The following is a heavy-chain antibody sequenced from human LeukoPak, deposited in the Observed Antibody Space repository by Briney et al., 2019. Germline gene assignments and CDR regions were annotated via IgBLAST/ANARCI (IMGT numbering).Heavy chain of an antibody. J-gene: IGHJ6*04. V-gene: IGHV3-48*03. Sequence: GGSLRLSCTSSGFTFGDYAMSWVRQAPGKGLEWVSYISSSGSTIYYADSVKGRFTISRDNAKNSLYLQMNSLRAEDTAVYYCAELGITMIGGVWGKGTTVTISS. CDR2: ISSSGSTI. CDR1: GFTFGDYA. CDR3: AELGITMIGGV. D-gene: IGHD3-10*02.